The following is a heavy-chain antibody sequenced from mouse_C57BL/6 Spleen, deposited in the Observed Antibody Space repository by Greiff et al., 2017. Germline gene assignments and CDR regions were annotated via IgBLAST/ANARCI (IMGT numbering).Heavy chain of an antibody. CDR2: IYPGDGDT. V-gene: IGHV1-82*01. CDR3: ARSNDYDRFAY. J-gene: IGHJ3*01. Sequence: VQRVESGPELVKPGASVKISCKASGYAFSSSWMNWVKQRPGKGLEWIGRIYPGDGDTNYNGKFKGKATLTADKSSSTAYMQLSSLTSEDSAVYFCARSNDYDRFAYWGQGTLVTVSA. CDR1: GYAFSSSW. D-gene: IGHD2-4*01.